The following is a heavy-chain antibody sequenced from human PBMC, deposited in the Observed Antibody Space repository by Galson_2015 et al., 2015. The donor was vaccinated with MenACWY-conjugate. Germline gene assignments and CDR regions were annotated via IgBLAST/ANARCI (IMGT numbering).Heavy chain of an antibody. CDR3: AKDALSDTTGRTWSYYGMDV. D-gene: IGHD1-1*01. J-gene: IGHJ6*02. V-gene: IGHV3-7*03. CDR2: IKQDGSET. CDR1: GITFSSYA. Sequence: SLRLSCAASGITFSSYAMSWVRQIPGKGLEWVANIKQDGSETHYVGSVKGRFTISRDNAKNSVYLQMNNLRAEDTAVYYCAKDALSDTTGRTWSYYGMDVWGQGTTVTVSS.